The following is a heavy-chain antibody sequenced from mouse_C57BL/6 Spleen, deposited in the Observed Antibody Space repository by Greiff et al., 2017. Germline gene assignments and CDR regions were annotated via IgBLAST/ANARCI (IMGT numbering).Heavy chain of an antibody. J-gene: IGHJ2*01. CDR1: GFTFSDYY. CDR2: INYDGSST. V-gene: IGHV5-16*01. CDR3: ARGWFDD. Sequence: EVKLVESEGGLVQPGSSMKLSCTASGFTFSDYYMAWVRQVPEKGLEWVANINYDGSSTYYLDSLKSRFIISRDNAKNILYLQMSSLKSEDTATYYCARGWFDDWGQGTTLTVSS.